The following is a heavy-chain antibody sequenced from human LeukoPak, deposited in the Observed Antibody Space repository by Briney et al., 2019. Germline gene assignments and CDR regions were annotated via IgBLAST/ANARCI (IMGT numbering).Heavy chain of an antibody. J-gene: IGHJ3*02. V-gene: IGHV1-69*05. CDR1: GGTFSSYA. CDR3: ARPGYGGIQKWGAFDI. CDR2: IIPIFGTA. D-gene: IGHD4-23*01. Sequence: GASVKVSCKASGGTFSSYAISWVRQAPGQGLEWMGGIIPIFGTANYAQKFQGRVTMTRDTSTSTVYMELSSLRSEDTAVYYYARPGYGGIQKWGAFDIWGQGTMVTVSS.